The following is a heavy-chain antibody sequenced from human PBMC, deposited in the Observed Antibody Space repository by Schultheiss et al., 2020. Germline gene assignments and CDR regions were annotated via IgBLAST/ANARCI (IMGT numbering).Heavy chain of an antibody. CDR2: IRSKANSYAT. CDR1: GFTFSGSA. CDR3: TILQTYYYDSSGYMGRSMDV. D-gene: IGHD3-22*01. V-gene: IGHV3-73*01. Sequence: CGSLRLSCAASGFTFSGSAMHWVRQASGKGLEWVGRIRSKANSYATAYAASVKGRFTISRDDSKNTAYLQMNSLKTEDTAVYYCTILQTYYYDSSGYMGRSMDVWGQGTTVTVSS. J-gene: IGHJ6*02.